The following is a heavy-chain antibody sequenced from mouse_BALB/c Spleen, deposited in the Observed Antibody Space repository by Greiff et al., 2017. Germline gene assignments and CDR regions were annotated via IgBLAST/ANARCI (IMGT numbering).Heavy chain of an antibody. CDR2: INPSTGYT. J-gene: IGHJ3*01. CDR3: ARTYYDSGFAY. D-gene: IGHD2-10*01. V-gene: IGHV1-7*01. CDR1: GYTFTSYW. Sequence: VQLQQSGAELAKPGASVKMSCKASGYTFTSYWMHWVKQRPGQGLEWIGYINPSTGYTEYNQKFKDKATLTADKSSSTAYMQLSSLTSEDSAVYYCARTYYDSGFAYWGQGTLVTVSA.